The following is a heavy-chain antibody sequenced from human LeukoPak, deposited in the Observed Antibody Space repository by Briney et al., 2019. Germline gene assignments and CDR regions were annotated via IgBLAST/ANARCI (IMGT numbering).Heavy chain of an antibody. V-gene: IGHV1-2*02. D-gene: IGHD3-22*01. Sequence: ASVKVSCKASGYTFTGYYMHWVRQAPGQGLEWMGWINPNSGGTNYAQKFQGRVTMTRDTSISTAYMELSRLRSDDTAVYYCARDPNPTDYYDSSGYRDYWGQGTLVTVSS. CDR3: ARDPNPTDYYDSSGYRDY. J-gene: IGHJ4*02. CDR2: INPNSGGT. CDR1: GYTFTGYY.